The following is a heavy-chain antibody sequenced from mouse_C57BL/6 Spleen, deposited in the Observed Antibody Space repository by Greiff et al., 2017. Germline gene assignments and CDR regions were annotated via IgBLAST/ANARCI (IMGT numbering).Heavy chain of an antibody. J-gene: IGHJ1*03. CDR1: GYTFTSYW. CDR3: ARGLRDWYFDV. D-gene: IGHD1-1*01. V-gene: IGHV1-64*01. CDR2: IHPNSGST. Sequence: QVQLQQPGAELVKPGASVTLSCKASGYTFTSYWMHWVKQRPGQGLEWIGMIHPNSGSTNYNEKFKSKATLTVDKSSSTAYMQLSSLTSEDSAVYYCARGLRDWYFDVWGTGTTVTVSS.